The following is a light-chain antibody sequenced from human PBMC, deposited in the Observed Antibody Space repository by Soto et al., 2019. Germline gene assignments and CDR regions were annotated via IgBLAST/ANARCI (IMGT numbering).Light chain of an antibody. CDR2: DVS. V-gene: IGLV2-14*01. Sequence: QSALTQPASVSGSPGQAITISCTGTSSDVGGYTYVSWYQQHPGIAPKFIIYDVSNRPSGVSNRFSGSKSGNTASLTISGLQAEDEADYYCSSYTTSNTRQIVFGTGTKLTVL. J-gene: IGLJ1*01. CDR1: SSDVGGYTY. CDR3: SSYTTSNTRQIV.